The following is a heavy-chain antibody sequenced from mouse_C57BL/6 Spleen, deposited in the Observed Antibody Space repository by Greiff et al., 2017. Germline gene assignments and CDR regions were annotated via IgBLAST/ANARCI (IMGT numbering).Heavy chain of an antibody. CDR2: IWSGGST. Sequence: VKLVESGPGLVQPSQSLSITCTVSGFSLTSYGVHWVRQSPGKGLEWLGVIWSGGSTDYNAAFMSRLSITKDNSKSQVFFKMNSLQADDTAIYYCAKGDYLYAMDYWGQGTSVTVSS. J-gene: IGHJ4*01. CDR3: AKGDYLYAMDY. D-gene: IGHD2-4*01. V-gene: IGHV2-5*01. CDR1: GFSLTSYG.